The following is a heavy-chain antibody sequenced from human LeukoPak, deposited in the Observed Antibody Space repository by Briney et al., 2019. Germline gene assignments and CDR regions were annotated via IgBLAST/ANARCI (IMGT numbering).Heavy chain of an antibody. CDR3: ARETAWFDS. CDR2: TYYRSKWCN. J-gene: IGHJ5*01. Sequence: SQTLSLTCAISGDSVSSSSAAWTWIRQSPSRGLEWLGRTYYRSKWCNDYAVSVSSRITINPDTSENQFSLQLNSVTPEDTAVYYCARETAWFDSWGQGALVTVSS. CDR1: GDSVSSSSAA. D-gene: IGHD2-21*02. V-gene: IGHV6-1*01.